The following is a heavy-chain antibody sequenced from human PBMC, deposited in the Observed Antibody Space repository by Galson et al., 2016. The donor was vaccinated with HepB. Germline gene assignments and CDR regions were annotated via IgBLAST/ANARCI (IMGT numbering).Heavy chain of an antibody. D-gene: IGHD3-16*01. CDR1: GLAFTGYF. CDR3: AAYLWAAHRPYFDF. Sequence: ETLSLTCGVDGLAFTGYFWSWMRQVPGKGLEWLGEIHHTGSTNYNPSVESRISITVDTSKRQFSLTLTSVTAADTALYYCAAYLWAAHRPYFDFWSQGSLVAVSS. CDR2: IHHTGST. V-gene: IGHV4-34*01. J-gene: IGHJ4*02.